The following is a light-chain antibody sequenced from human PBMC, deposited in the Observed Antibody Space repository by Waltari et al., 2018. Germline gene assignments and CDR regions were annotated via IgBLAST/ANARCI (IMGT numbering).Light chain of an antibody. CDR2: HAS. CDR3: QKYVTLPAT. CDR1: QNVGKY. J-gene: IGKJ1*01. Sequence: LSTQSPATVPVSRGAGVTLSFRASQNVGKYLAWYQQRPGQPPRLLIYHASNRAIGIPDRFSGSGSGTDFSLTISRLEPEDLAVYYCQKYVTLPATFGQGTKVEIK. V-gene: IGKV3-11*01.